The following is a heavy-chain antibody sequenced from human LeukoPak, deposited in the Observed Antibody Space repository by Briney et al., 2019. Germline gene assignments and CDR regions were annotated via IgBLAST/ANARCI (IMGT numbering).Heavy chain of an antibody. CDR2: INTSTGNP. CDR1: GYTFTGYY. D-gene: IGHD1-26*01. Sequence: GASVKVSCKASGYTFTGYYMHWVRQAPGQGLEWMGWINTSTGNPTYAQGFTGRFVFSLDTSVSTAYLQITSLMTEDTAVYYCARDQASEPNWFDPWGQGTLVTVSS. CDR3: ARDQASEPNWFDP. J-gene: IGHJ5*02. V-gene: IGHV7-4-1*02.